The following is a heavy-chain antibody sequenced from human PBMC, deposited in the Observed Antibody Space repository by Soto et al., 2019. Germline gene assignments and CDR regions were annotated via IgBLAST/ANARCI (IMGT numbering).Heavy chain of an antibody. V-gene: IGHV1-69*13. CDR2: IIPIFGTA. Sequence: ASVKVSCKASGGSFSSYAISWVRQAPGQGLEWMGGIIPIFGTANYAQKFQGRVTITADESTSTAYMELSSLRSEDTAVYYCARGAAGYYYDSSGYQPGDALDIWGQGTMVTVSS. CDR1: GGSFSSYA. CDR3: ARGAAGYYYDSSGYQPGDALDI. J-gene: IGHJ3*02. D-gene: IGHD3-22*01.